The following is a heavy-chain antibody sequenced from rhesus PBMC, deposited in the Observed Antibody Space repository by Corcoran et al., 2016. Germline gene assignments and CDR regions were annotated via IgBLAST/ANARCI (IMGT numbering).Heavy chain of an antibody. CDR3: ARQTYYNFWSGYYYFDY. J-gene: IGHJ4*01. D-gene: IGHD3-3*01. CDR2: IFWDDDK. Sequence: QVTLKESGPALVKPTQTLTLTCAISGFSLSTSGMVVGWIRPLPGKPLEWLAHIFWDDDKRYSTSLKSRLTISKDTSKNQVVLTMTNMDPVDTATYYCARQTYYNFWSGYYYFDYWGRESWSPSPQ. CDR1: GFSLSTSGMV. V-gene: IGHV2-1*01.